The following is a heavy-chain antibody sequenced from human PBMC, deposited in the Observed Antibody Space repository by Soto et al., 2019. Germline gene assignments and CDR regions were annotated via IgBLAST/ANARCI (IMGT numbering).Heavy chain of an antibody. J-gene: IGHJ6*02. CDR1: GFTFSSYG. V-gene: IGHV3-30*18. CDR2: ISYDGSNN. Sequence: GGSLRLSCAASGFTFSSYGMHWVRQAPGKGLEWVAVISYDGSNNYYADSVKGRFTISRDNSKNTLYLQMNSLRAEDTAVYYCAKVAIDIVVVPAAMGGMDVWGQGTTVTVSS. D-gene: IGHD2-2*01. CDR3: AKVAIDIVVVPAAMGGMDV.